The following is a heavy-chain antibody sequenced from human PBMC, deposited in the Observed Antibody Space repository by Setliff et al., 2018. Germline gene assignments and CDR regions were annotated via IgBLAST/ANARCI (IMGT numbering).Heavy chain of an antibody. CDR2: INTNTGSP. CDR3: ARDRDGMFMFDS. CDR1: GYTFTDFA. J-gene: IGHJ4*02. V-gene: IGHV7-4-1*02. Sequence: GASVKVSCKTSGYTFTDFAMNWVRQAPGQGLEWMGWINTNTGSPTYAPGFTGRFVFSLDTSVNTAHLQISSLTAEDTAVYYCARDRDGMFMFDSWGQGTLVTVSS. D-gene: IGHD3-10*02.